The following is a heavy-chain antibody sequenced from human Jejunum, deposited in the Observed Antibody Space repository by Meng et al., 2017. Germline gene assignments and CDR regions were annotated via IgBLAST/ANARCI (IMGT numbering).Heavy chain of an antibody. V-gene: IGHV4-4*02. CDR1: GGSISSSDW. CDR2: IHHSGST. J-gene: IGHJ4*02. D-gene: IGHD3-16*02. Sequence: HVQLQGSGPCRLKPSGARSLTCGVSGGSISSSDWWSWVRQPPGKGLEWNGEIHHSGSTNYNPSLKSRVTISVDKSKNQFSLKLSSVTAADTAVYYCAREWSGSFRHFDYWGQGTLVTVSS. CDR3: AREWSGSFRHFDY.